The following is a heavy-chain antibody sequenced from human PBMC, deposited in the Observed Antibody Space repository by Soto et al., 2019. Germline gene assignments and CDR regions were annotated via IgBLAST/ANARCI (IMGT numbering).Heavy chain of an antibody. CDR2: ISWNSDVK. J-gene: IGHJ6*02. CDR1: GFTFEDSV. D-gene: IGHD3-9*01. V-gene: IGHV3-9*01. CDR3: ARDMAHCDIWGPNERGLDV. Sequence: SLRLSCVVSGFTFEDSVMHWVRQVPGKGLEWVSGISWNSDVKGYADTVRGRFTISRDNARNSLFLQMTSLRGEASALYYCARDMAHCDIWGPNERGLDVWGQGTAVTVSS.